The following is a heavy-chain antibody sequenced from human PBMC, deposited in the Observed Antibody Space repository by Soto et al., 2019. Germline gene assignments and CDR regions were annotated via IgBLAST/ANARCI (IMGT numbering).Heavy chain of an antibody. CDR2: ISGSGGSA. CDR3: AKSNRHEGFAAAASDY. J-gene: IGHJ4*02. CDR1: GLTLNNYA. Sequence: EVQLLESGGGLVQPGGSLRLSCAASGLTLNNYAMNWVRQAPGKGLEWVSAISGSGGSAYYADSVKGRFTISRDNSKNTLYLQMNGLRAEDTAVYFCAKSNRHEGFAAAASDYWGQGTLVTVSS. D-gene: IGHD2-2*01. V-gene: IGHV3-23*01.